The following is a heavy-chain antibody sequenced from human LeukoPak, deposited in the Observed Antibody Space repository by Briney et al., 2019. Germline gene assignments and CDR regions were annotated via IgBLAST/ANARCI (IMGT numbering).Heavy chain of an antibody. V-gene: IGHV1-69*05. CDR2: IIPIFGTA. D-gene: IGHD1-1*01. Sequence: SVKVSCKASGGTFSSYAISWVRQAPGQGLEWMGGIIPIFGTANYAQKFQGRVTMTRDTSTSTVYMDLSSLRSEDTAVYYCARAYNWNDKFDYWGQGTLVTVSS. J-gene: IGHJ4*02. CDR3: ARAYNWNDKFDY. CDR1: GGTFSSYA.